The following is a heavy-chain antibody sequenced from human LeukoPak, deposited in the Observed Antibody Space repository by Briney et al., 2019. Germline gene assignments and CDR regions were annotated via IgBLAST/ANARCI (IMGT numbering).Heavy chain of an antibody. J-gene: IGHJ4*02. CDR2: INHSGST. D-gene: IGHD3-10*01. V-gene: IGHV4-34*01. CDR3: ARRGSGSYYKFLFGY. Sequence: PSETLSLTCTVSGGSISSYYWSWIRQPPGKGLEWIGEINHSGSTNYNPSLKSRVTISVDTSKNQFSLKLSSVTAADTAVYYCARRGSGSYYKFLFGYWGQGTLVTVSS. CDR1: GGSISSYY.